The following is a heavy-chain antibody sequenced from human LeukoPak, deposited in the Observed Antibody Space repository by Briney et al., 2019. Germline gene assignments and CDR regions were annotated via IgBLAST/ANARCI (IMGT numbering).Heavy chain of an antibody. D-gene: IGHD3-22*01. V-gene: IGHV1-69*04. CDR3: ARVYYDSSGYGEFSYYGMDV. CDR2: IIPIFGIA. J-gene: IGHJ6*02. CDR1: GGTLSSYA. Sequence: GASVKASCKASGGTLSSYAISWVRQAPGQGLEWMGRIIPIFGIANYAQKFQGRVTITADKSTSTAYMELSSLRSEDTAVYYCARVYYDSSGYGEFSYYGMDVWGQGTTVTVSS.